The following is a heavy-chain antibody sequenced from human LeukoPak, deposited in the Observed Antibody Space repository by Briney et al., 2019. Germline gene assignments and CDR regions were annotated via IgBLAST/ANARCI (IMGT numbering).Heavy chain of an antibody. Sequence: GGSLRLSCAASGFTVSTNYMSWVRQAPGKGLEWVSVLCSGGSTYYADSVKGRFTISRDNSKNTLYLQMDTLRAEDTAVYYCAKTSGSPHYFDYWGQGALVTVSS. CDR1: GFTVSTNY. J-gene: IGHJ4*02. D-gene: IGHD3-10*01. CDR3: AKTSGSPHYFDY. V-gene: IGHV3-53*01. CDR2: LCSGGST.